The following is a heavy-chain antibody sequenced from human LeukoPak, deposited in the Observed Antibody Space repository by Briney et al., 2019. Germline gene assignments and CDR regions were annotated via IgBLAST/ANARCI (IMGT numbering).Heavy chain of an antibody. J-gene: IGHJ3*02. CDR1: GYTFTSYG. V-gene: IGHV1-8*01. D-gene: IGHD2-15*01. CDR3: ARGAVPYCSGGTCYRTFDI. CDR2: MNPDSGDA. Sequence: ASVKVSCKASGYTFTSYGINWVRQATGQGLEWMGWMNPDSGDAGYAEKFQGRVTMTRDTSIRTAFTELYSLRSDDTAVYYCARGAVPYCSGGTCYRTFDIWGHGTMVTVSS.